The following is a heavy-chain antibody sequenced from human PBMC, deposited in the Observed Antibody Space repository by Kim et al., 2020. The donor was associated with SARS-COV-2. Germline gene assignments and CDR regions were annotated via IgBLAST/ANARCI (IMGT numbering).Heavy chain of an antibody. CDR1: GFTFSSYG. J-gene: IGHJ6*02. D-gene: IGHD3-10*01. Sequence: GGSLRRSCAASGFTFSSYGMHWVRQAPGKGLEWVAVIWYDGSNKYYADSVKGRFTISRDNSKNTLYLQMNSLRAEDTAVYYCARDGAYYGSGSSPHYGMDVWGQGTTVTVSS. V-gene: IGHV3-33*01. CDR3: ARDGAYYGSGSSPHYGMDV. CDR2: IWYDGSNK.